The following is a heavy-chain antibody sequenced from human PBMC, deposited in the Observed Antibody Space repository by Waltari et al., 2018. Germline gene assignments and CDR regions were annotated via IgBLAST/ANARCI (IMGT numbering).Heavy chain of an antibody. CDR1: GFTFGSYA. CDR2: ITARWATT. J-gene: IGHJ4*02. V-gene: IGHV3-23*04. D-gene: IGHD3-16*01. CDR3: AKDLGDRWGLLDD. Sequence: EVQLVDSGGGLVQPGGSLRISCAASGFTFGSYAMSWVRQSPGKGREWVSRITARWATTYYADSVKGRFIISRDKSKNTLVLQMNSLRAEETAVYYCAKDLGDRWGLLDDWGQGTLVTVSS.